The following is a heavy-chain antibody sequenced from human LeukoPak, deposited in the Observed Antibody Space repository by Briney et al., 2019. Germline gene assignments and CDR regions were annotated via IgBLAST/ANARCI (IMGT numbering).Heavy chain of an antibody. CDR1: GYSITSGYF. CDR2: IYYSGST. V-gene: IGHV4-38-2*01. J-gene: IGHJ6*03. Sequence: PSETLSLTCGVSGYSITSGYFWGWIRQPPGKGLEWIGYIYYSGSTNYNPSLKSRVTISVDTSKNQFSLELSSVTAADTAVYYCARARRPVAGRFDYYYYMDVWGKGTTVTVSS. D-gene: IGHD6-19*01. CDR3: ARARRPVAGRFDYYYYMDV.